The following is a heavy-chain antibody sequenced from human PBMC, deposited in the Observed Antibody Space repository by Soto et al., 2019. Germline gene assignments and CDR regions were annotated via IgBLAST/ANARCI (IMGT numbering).Heavy chain of an antibody. CDR2: INPNSGGT. CDR3: ARGGQLHHTPYYYGMDV. D-gene: IGHD1-26*01. J-gene: IGHJ6*02. Sequence: ASVKVSCKASGYTFTGYYMHWVRQAPGQGLEWMGWINPNSGGTNYAQKFQGWVTMTRDTSISTAYMELSRLRSDDTAVYYCARGGQLHHTPYYYGMDVWGQGTTVTVSS. CDR1: GYTFTGYY. V-gene: IGHV1-2*04.